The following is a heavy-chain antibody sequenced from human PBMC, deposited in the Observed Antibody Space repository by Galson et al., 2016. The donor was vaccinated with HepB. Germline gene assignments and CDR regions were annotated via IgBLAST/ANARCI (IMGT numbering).Heavy chain of an antibody. Sequence: ALVKPTQTLTLTCTFSGFSLNNSGEGVGWIRQPPGKALEWLAVIYWDDEKGYSPSLRSRLTITKDTSRKQVVLRMTNMDPLDTATYYCAHRVTLGFWFDPWGLGTLVTVSS. J-gene: IGHJ5*02. CDR2: IYWDDEK. CDR3: AHRVTLGFWFDP. CDR1: GFSLNNSGEG. V-gene: IGHV2-5*02. D-gene: IGHD3-16*01.